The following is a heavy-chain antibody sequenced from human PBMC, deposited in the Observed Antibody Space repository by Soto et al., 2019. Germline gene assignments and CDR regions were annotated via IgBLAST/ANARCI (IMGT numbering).Heavy chain of an antibody. Sequence: ASVKVSCKASGYTFSCFYMHWVRQAPGQGLGWMGWINPNSGGTKSAEKFQGRVTMTSDTSISTAYMELSRLTSDDTAVYYCASAAVTGTAGLDFWGQGTQVTVS. CDR3: ASAAVTGTAGLDF. J-gene: IGHJ4*02. CDR1: GYTFSCFY. CDR2: INPNSGGT. D-gene: IGHD6-19*01. V-gene: IGHV1-2*02.